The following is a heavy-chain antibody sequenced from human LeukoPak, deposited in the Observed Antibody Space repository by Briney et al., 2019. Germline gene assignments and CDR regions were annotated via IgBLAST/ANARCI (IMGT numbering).Heavy chain of an antibody. J-gene: IGHJ3*02. CDR2: MSVITGRT. V-gene: IGHV3-64*04. D-gene: IGHD3-16*01. CDR1: GFIFSSYA. CDR3: ARDVEGGTFDI. Sequence: GGSLRLSCSASGFIFSSYAMHWVRQAPGKRLEYVSAMSVITGRTFYADSVEGRFTISRDNAKNSLFLEMSSLRADDTAVYFCARDVEGGTFDIWGQGTTVTVSS.